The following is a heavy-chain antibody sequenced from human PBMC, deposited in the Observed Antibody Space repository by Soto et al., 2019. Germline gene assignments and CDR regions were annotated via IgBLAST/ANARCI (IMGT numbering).Heavy chain of an antibody. CDR3: ARDLFDFGVVTGVFDY. CDR2: ISAYNGNT. CDR1: GYTFTSYG. Sequence: QVQLVQSGAEVKKPGASVKVSCKASGYTFTSYGISWVRLAPGQGLEWMGWISAYNGNTNYAQKLQGRVTMTTDTSTSTAYMELRSLRSDDTAVYYCARDLFDFGVVTGVFDYWGQGTLVTVSS. V-gene: IGHV1-18*01. D-gene: IGHD3-3*01. J-gene: IGHJ4*02.